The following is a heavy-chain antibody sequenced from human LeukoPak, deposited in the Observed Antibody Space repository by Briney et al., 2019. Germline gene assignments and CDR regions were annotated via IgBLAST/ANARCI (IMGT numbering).Heavy chain of an antibody. V-gene: IGHV3-23*01. D-gene: IGHD3-22*01. J-gene: IGHJ4*02. CDR1: GFTFSSYA. Sequence: GGSLRLSCAASGFTFSSYAMSWVRQAPGKGLEWVSAISGSGGSTYYADSVKGRFTISRDNSKNTLYLQMNSLRAEDTAVYYCARPRGEIQYYYDSSGYNYFDYWGQGTLVTVSS. CDR3: ARPRGEIQYYYDSSGYNYFDY. CDR2: ISGSGGST.